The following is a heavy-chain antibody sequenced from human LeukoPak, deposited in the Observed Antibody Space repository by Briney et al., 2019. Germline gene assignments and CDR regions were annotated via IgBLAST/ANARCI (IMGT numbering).Heavy chain of an antibody. CDR3: AKDMSVDYDSPNAFDI. V-gene: IGHV3-9*02. D-gene: IGHD3-22*01. CDR1: GFTSNDHA. CDR2: IYWNSGGT. J-gene: IGHJ3*02. Sequence: GGSLRLSCAASGFTSNDHAMHWIRQIPGKGLEWVSGIYWNSGGTGYADSVKGRLTISRDNAKNSLYLQMNSLRAEDMALYYCAKDMSVDYDSPNAFDIWGQGTMVTVSS.